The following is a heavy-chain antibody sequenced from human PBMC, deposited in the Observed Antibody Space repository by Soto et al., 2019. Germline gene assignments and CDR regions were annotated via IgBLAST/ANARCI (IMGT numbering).Heavy chain of an antibody. J-gene: IGHJ4*01. CDR3: AKDFITILLGVFIRGFDY. CDR1: GYTFSSYA. Sequence: PGGTLKLSCAASGYTFSSYAMSWVRQAPGMGLEWVSAINGGGGTPYYADSVKGRFTISRDNSKNTVYLQMNSLRAEDTATYYCAKDFITILLGVFIRGFDYWG. CDR2: INGGGGTP. D-gene: IGHD3-10*01. V-gene: IGHV3-23*01.